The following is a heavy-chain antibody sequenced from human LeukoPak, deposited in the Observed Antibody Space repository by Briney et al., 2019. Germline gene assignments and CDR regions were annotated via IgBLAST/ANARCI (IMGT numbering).Heavy chain of an antibody. V-gene: IGHV1-18*01. Sequence: ASVKVSCKASGYTFTSYGISWVRQAPGQGLEWMGWISAYNGNTNYAQKLQGRVTMTTDTSTSTAYMELRSLRSDDTAVYYCASASSSWTDFDYWGQGTLVTVSS. J-gene: IGHJ4*02. CDR1: GYTFTSYG. CDR2: ISAYNGNT. CDR3: ASASSSWTDFDY. D-gene: IGHD6-13*01.